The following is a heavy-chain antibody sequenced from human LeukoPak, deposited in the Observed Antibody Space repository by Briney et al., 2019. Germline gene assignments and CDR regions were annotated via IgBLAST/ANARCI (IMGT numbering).Heavy chain of an antibody. J-gene: IGHJ1*01. CDR1: GFTFSSYA. CDR2: ISGSGGST. D-gene: IGHD6-19*01. CDR3: AKDRMEYSSGWHPYFQH. Sequence: GGSLRLSCAASGFTFSSYAMSWVRQAPGKGLEWVSAISGSGGSTYYADSVKGRFTISRDNSKNTLYLQMNSLRAKDTAVYYCAKDRMEYSSGWHPYFQHWGQGTLVTVSS. V-gene: IGHV3-23*01.